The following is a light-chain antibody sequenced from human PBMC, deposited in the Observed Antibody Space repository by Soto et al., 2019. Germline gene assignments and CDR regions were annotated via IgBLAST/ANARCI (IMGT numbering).Light chain of an antibody. CDR3: QVWDISTDHVV. Sequence: SSELTQPPSASGAPGQTARITCGGNNIGDKSVHWYPQKPGQAPVLVVYDNSDRPSGIPERFSGSNSRNTATLTISRVEVGDEADYYCQVWDISTDHVVFGGGTKLTVL. CDR2: DNS. V-gene: IGLV3-21*02. CDR1: NIGDKS. J-gene: IGLJ2*01.